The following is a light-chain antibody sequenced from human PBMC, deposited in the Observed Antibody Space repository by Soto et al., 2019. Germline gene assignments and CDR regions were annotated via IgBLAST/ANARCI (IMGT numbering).Light chain of an antibody. CDR1: SSDVGGYNY. J-gene: IGLJ1*01. Sequence: QSALTQPRSVSGSPGQLVTISCAGTSSDVGGYNYVSWYQQHPGKAPKLMIYDVSKRPSGVPDRFSGSKSGNTASLTISGLQAEDEADYYCCSYAGRYTYIFGTGTQVTVL. V-gene: IGLV2-11*01. CDR3: CSYAGRYTYI. CDR2: DVS.